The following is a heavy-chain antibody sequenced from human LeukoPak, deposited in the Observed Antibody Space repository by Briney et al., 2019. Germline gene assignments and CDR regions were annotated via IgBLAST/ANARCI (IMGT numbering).Heavy chain of an antibody. V-gene: IGHV3-33*08. Sequence: GGTLRLSCAASGFTFSSYVMSWVRQAPGKGLEWVAVIWFDGSNTYYADSVKGRFTISRDNSKNTLYLQMNSLRAEDTAVYYCATAANWGSYRYSCDHWGQGTLVTVSS. CDR3: ATAANWGSYRYSCDH. CDR2: IWFDGSNT. D-gene: IGHD3-16*02. CDR1: GFTFSSYV. J-gene: IGHJ4*02.